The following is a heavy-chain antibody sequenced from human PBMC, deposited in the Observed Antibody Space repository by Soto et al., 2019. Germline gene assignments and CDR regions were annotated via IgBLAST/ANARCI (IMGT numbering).Heavy chain of an antibody. J-gene: IGHJ4*02. CDR3: AHIVVAGLGYYFDY. CDR2: IYWDDDK. V-gene: IGHV2-5*02. CDR1: GFSLSSTSMA. Sequence: QITLKESGPTLVKPTQTLTLTCTFSGFSLSSTSMAVGWIRQTPGKALEWLALIYWDDDKRYRPFLKSRLTMNKDTHRNHVVHTVADMEPLDTGRYYCAHIVVAGLGYYFDYWGQGTLVTVSS. D-gene: IGHD6-19*01.